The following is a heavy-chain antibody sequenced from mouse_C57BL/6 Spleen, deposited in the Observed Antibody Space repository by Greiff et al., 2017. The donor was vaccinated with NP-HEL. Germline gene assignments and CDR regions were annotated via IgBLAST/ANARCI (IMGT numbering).Heavy chain of an antibody. CDR1: GYAFSSSW. CDR2: IYPGDGDT. D-gene: IGHD1-1*01. CDR3: AREYYGSFYAMDY. J-gene: IGHJ4*01. Sequence: VQLQQSGPELVKPGASVKISCKASGYAFSSSWMNWVKQRPGKGLEWIGRIYPGDGDTNYNGKFKGKATLTADKSSNTAYMQLSSLTSEDSAVYFCAREYYGSFYAMDYWGQGTSVTVSS. V-gene: IGHV1-82*01.